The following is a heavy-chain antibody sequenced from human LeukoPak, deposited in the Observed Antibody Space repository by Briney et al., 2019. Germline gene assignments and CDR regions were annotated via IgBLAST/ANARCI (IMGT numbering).Heavy chain of an antibody. J-gene: IGHJ4*02. V-gene: IGHV3-30*14. D-gene: IGHD2-2*01. Sequence: PGRSLRLSCTASGFTFSTYTMHWVRQAPGKGLEWVTVISHDGNTKHYADSVKGRFTISRDNSKNSLYLQMNSLRAEDTAFYSCARSLPATREPQAVDYWGQGTLVTVSS. CDR1: GFTFSTYT. CDR2: ISHDGNTK. CDR3: ARSLPATREPQAVDY.